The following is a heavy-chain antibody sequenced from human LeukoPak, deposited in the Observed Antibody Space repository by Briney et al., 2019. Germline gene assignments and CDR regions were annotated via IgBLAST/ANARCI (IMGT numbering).Heavy chain of an antibody. CDR3: ARDLRIHPEGRIAAAGSFDY. D-gene: IGHD6-13*01. CDR2: INPNSGGT. V-gene: IGHV1-2*04. J-gene: IGHJ4*02. CDR1: GYTFTGYY. Sequence: ASVKVSCKASGYTFTGYYMHWVRQAPGQGLEWMGWINPNSGGTNYAQKFQGWVTMTRDTSINTAYMELSRLRSDDTAVYYCARDLRIHPEGRIAAAGSFDYWGQGTLVTVSS.